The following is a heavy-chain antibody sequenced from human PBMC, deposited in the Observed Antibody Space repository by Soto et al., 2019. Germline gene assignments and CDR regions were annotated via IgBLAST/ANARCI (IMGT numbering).Heavy chain of an antibody. V-gene: IGHV4-31*03. D-gene: IGHD2-21*01. CDR1: GGSASSDDYY. CDR2: IFYSGST. CDR3: AVLVRRGYYFDY. Sequence: QVQLQESGPGLVKPSQTLSLTCSVSGGSASSDDYYWSWIRQHPGKGLEWIGFIFYSGSTYYNPSLESRVTISRDTSNNHFSLKLSSVPAADAAVYYCAVLVRRGYYFDYWGQGTLLIVSS. J-gene: IGHJ4*02.